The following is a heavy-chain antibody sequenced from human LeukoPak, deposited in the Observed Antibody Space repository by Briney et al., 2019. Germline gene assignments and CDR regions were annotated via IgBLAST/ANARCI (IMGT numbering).Heavy chain of an antibody. V-gene: IGHV3-48*04. CDR3: ARSNIDYAYYYYYGMDV. J-gene: IGHJ6*02. CDR1: GFTFSSYS. CDR2: ISSSSSTI. Sequence: GGSLRLSCAASGFTFSSYSMNWVRQAPGKGLEWVSYISSSSSTIYYADSVKGRFTISRDNAKNSLYLQMNSLRAEDTAVYYCARSNIDYAYYYYYGMDVWGQGTTVTVSS. D-gene: IGHD4-17*01.